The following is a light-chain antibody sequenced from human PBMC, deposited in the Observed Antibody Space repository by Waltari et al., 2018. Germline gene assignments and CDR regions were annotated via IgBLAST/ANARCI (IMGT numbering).Light chain of an antibody. J-gene: IGLJ3*02. CDR3: CSYAGSIAFGV. CDR2: DAT. CDR1: SSDVCGYNY. V-gene: IGLV2-11*01. Sequence: QSALTQPRSVSGSPGQSVHISCTGTSSDVCGYNYVSWYQHHPGKAPKLIIYDATKRPSGVPHRFSAAKSDNTASLTISRLQAEDEADYFCCSYAGSIAFGVFGGGTKLTVL.